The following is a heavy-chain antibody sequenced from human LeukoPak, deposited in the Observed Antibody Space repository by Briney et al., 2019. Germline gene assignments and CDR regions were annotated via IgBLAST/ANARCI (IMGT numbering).Heavy chain of an antibody. CDR2: IYYSGST. V-gene: IGHV4-34*01. J-gene: IGHJ3*02. D-gene: IGHD3-10*01. CDR1: GGSFSGYY. Sequence: SETLSLTCAVYGGSFSGYYWGWIRQPPGKGLEWIGSIYYSGSTYYNPSLKSRVTISVDTSKNQFSLKLSSVTAADTAVYYCARAVLLWFGEHDAFDIWGQGTMVTVSS. CDR3: ARAVLLWFGEHDAFDI.